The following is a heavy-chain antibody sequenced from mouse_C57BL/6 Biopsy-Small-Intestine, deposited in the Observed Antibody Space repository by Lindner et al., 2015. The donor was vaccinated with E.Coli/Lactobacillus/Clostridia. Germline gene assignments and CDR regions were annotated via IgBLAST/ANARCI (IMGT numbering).Heavy chain of an antibody. CDR1: IYTFTSYI. D-gene: IGHD1-1*02. J-gene: IGHJ3*01. CDR3: ALERYYGSGSYFRDAFEV. V-gene: IGHV1-84*02. Sequence: SVKVSCKASIYTFTSYILHWVRQAPGQRLEWMGWINVANGNTKYSQRFQGRVTITRDTSANTAYMELSSLGSEDTAVYSCALERYYGSGSYFRDAFEVWGQGTMVTVSS. CDR2: INVANGNT.